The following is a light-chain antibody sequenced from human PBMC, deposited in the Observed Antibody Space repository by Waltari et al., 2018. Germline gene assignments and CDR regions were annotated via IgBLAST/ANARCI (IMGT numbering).Light chain of an antibody. CDR1: QNICNN. Sequence: VALTQSSPSLSLFPRVTVTLPCRASQNICNNLAWYQQKPGQAPRLLMNDGSNSATGVPSRFSGSGSGTDFTLTISSLEPEDSAVYFCQKRKSGPWFTFGEGTKLEIK. CDR3: QKRKSGPWFT. V-gene: IGKV3-11*01. J-gene: IGKJ4*01. CDR2: DGS.